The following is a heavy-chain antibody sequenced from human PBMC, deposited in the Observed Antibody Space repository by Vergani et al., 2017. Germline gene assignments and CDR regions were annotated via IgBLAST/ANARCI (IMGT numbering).Heavy chain of an antibody. D-gene: IGHD3-3*01. V-gene: IGHV3-21*01. CDR1: GFTFSSYS. Sequence: EVQLLESGGGLVQPGGSLRLSCAASGFTFSSYSMNWVRQAPGKGLEWVSSISSSSSYIYYADSVKGRFTISRDNAKNSLYLQMNSLRAEDTAVYYCARDAGYDFWSGYQKTYYYYGMDVWGQGTTVTVSS. CDR2: ISSSSSYI. J-gene: IGHJ6*02. CDR3: ARDAGYDFWSGYQKTYYYYGMDV.